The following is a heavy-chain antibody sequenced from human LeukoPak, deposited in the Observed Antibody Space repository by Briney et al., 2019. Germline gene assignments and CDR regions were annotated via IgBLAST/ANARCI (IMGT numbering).Heavy chain of an antibody. V-gene: IGHV1-69*13. D-gene: IGHD6-19*01. J-gene: IGHJ4*02. CDR2: IIPIFGTA. CDR1: GGTFSSYA. Sequence: GASVKVSCKASGGTFSSYAISWVRQAPGQGLEWMGGIIPIFGTANYAQKFQGRVTITADESTSTAYMELRSLRSDDTAVYYCAREGWYSSGWYPDYWGQGTLVTVSS. CDR3: AREGWYSSGWYPDY.